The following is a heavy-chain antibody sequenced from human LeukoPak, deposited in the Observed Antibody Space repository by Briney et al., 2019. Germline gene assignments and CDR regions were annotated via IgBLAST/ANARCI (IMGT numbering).Heavy chain of an antibody. CDR2: IYHSGNT. J-gene: IGHJ4*02. CDR3: ARGSNYHYFFY. CDR1: GYSISSNHY. Sequence: PSETLSLTCTVSGYSISSNHYWGWMRQTPGKGLEWIGSIYHSGNTDYNQSLKSRVAISIDTSKNQFSLKLSSVTAADTAVYYCARGSNYHYFFYWGQGTLVTVSS. V-gene: IGHV4-38-2*02. D-gene: IGHD4-11*01.